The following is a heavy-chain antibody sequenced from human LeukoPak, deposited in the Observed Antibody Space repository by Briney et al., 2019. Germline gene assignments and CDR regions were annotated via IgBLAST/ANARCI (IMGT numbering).Heavy chain of an antibody. Sequence: GGSLRLSCAASGFTFSNAWMSWVRQAPGKGLEWVGRIKSKTDGGTTDYAAPVKGRFTISRDDSKNTLYLQMNSLKTEDTAVYYCTTDSPIYCSGGSCYGDVGYNWFDPWGQGTLVTVSS. V-gene: IGHV3-15*01. D-gene: IGHD2-15*01. J-gene: IGHJ5*02. CDR2: IKSKTDGGTT. CDR1: GFTFSNAW. CDR3: TTDSPIYCSGGSCYGDVGYNWFDP.